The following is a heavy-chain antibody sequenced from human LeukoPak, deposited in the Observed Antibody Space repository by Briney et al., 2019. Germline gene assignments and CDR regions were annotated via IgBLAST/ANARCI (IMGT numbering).Heavy chain of an antibody. V-gene: IGHV4-4*07. CDR2: IYTSGST. D-gene: IGHD6-19*01. CDR1: GGSISSYY. CDR3: ARHISVSYDAFDI. Sequence: SETLSLTCTVSGGSISSYYWSWIRQPAGKGLEWIGRIYTSGSTNYNPSLKSRVTMSVDTSKTQFSLKLTSVTAADTAVYYCARHISVSYDAFDIWGRGTTVTVSS. J-gene: IGHJ3*02.